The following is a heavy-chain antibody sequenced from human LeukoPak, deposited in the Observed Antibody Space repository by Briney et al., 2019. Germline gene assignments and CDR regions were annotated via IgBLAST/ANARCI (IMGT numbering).Heavy chain of an antibody. J-gene: IGHJ5*02. CDR1: GGSIRRSHW. V-gene: IGHV4-4*02. Sequence: SGTLSLTCAVSGGSIRRSHWWSWVRQPPVKGLEWLAEIYNSGSTNYNPSLKSRLTISEDKSKNQSSLKLSSVTAADTAVYYCARVTYDNWFDPWGQGTLVTVSS. CDR2: IYNSGST. CDR3: ARVTYDNWFDP.